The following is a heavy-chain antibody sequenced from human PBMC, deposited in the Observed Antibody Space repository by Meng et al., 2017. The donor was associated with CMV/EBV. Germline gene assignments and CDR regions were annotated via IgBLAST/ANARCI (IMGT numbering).Heavy chain of an antibody. CDR3: PRALDIVVVPAAIPPQDYYYGMDV. CDR1: VGTFISYA. J-gene: IGHJ6*02. V-gene: IGHV1-69*05. Sequence: SSVKVSCKASVGTFISYAISWVRQAPGQGLEWMGGIIPFLGTANYAQKFQGRVTITTEESTSTAYMELSSLRSKDTAVYYCPRALDIVVVPAAIPPQDYYYGMDVWGQGTTVTVSS. D-gene: IGHD2-2*02. CDR2: IIPFLGTA.